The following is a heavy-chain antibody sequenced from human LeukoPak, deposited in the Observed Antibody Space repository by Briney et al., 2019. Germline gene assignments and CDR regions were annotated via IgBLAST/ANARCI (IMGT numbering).Heavy chain of an antibody. Sequence: PSETLSLTCAVYGGSFSGYYWSWIRQPPGKGLEWIGEINHSGSTNYNPSLKSRVTISVDTSKNQFSLKLSSVTAADTAVYYCARRAFGYYDILTGYSNFDYWGQGTLVTVSS. D-gene: IGHD3-9*01. CDR2: INHSGST. CDR3: ARRAFGYYDILTGYSNFDY. V-gene: IGHV4-34*01. CDR1: GGSFSGYY. J-gene: IGHJ4*02.